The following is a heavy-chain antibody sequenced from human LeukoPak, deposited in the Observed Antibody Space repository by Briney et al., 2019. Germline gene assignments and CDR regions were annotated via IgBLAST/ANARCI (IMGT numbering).Heavy chain of an antibody. Sequence: GGALRLSCSASGFTFSNYAIHWVGQAPGKGVEYVSPISDNGGNTNYADSVKGRFTISRDNSKNTLYLQMSSLSPEDTAVYYCVKAAGSWYGYFDYWGQGTLVTVSS. J-gene: IGHJ4*02. CDR3: VKAAGSWYGYFDY. V-gene: IGHV3-64D*06. CDR1: GFTFSNYA. CDR2: ISDNGGNT. D-gene: IGHD6-13*01.